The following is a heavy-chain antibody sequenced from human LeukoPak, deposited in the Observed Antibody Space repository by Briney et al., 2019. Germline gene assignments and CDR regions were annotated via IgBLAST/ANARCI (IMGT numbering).Heavy chain of an antibody. CDR3: VTEVSGSFPT. J-gene: IGHJ4*02. Sequence: GGSLRLSCAASGFTFSSYGMHWVRQAPGKGLEWVAVISYDGSNKYYADSVKGRFTISRDNSKNTLYLQMNSLKNEDTAVYYCVTEVSGSFPTWGQGTLVTVSS. V-gene: IGHV3-30*03. CDR1: GFTFSSYG. D-gene: IGHD1-26*01. CDR2: ISYDGSNK.